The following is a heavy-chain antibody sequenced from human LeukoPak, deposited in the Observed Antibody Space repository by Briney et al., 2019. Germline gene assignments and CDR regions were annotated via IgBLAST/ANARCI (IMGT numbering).Heavy chain of an antibody. CDR1: GGTFSSYA. J-gene: IGHJ6*03. V-gene: IGHV1-69*13. CDR2: IIPIFGTA. D-gene: IGHD5-18*01. Sequence: ASVKVSCKASGGTFSSYAISWVRQAPGQGLEWMGGIIPIFGTANYAQKFQGRVTITADEPTSTAYMELSSLRSEDTAVYYCARSMRGYSYGPTMGYYYYMDVWGKGTTVTVSS. CDR3: ARSMRGYSYGPTMGYYYYMDV.